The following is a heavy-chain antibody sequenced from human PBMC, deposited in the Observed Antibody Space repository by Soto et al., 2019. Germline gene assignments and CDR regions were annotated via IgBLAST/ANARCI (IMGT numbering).Heavy chain of an antibody. CDR2: ISGSGLTI. J-gene: IGHJ5*02. CDR1: GFIFSDYE. V-gene: IGHV3-48*03. D-gene: IGHD5-12*01. Sequence: EVQLVESGGGLVQPGGSLRLSCAASGFIFSDYEINWVRQAPGKGLAWVSYISGSGLTIYYADSVKGRFTISRDNAKNSLYLQMTSLGVEDTAVYYCARGPYRNTYNWFDSWGQGTLVTVSS. CDR3: ARGPYRNTYNWFDS.